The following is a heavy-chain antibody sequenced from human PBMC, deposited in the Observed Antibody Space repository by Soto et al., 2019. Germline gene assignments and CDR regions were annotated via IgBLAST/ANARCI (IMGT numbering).Heavy chain of an antibody. J-gene: IGHJ6*01. CDR2: IWYDGNNK. V-gene: IGHV3-33*01. D-gene: IGHD2-8*01. Sequence: GRSLRLSCAAPGVSFSDYGMHYALLALKKKLEWVAVIWYDGNNKYYVDSVKGRFTISRDNSKNTVYLQMNSLRAEDTAVYYCARGSHNCNNEKFYYYYNLAVWGQGTTVTVSS. CDR3: ARGSHNCNNEKFYYYYNLAV. CDR1: GVSFSDYG.